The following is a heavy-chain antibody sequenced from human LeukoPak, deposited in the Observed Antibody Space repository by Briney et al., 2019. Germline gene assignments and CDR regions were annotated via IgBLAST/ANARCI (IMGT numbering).Heavy chain of an antibody. J-gene: IGHJ6*03. V-gene: IGHV4-38-2*01. CDR3: ARAGSGSYYLSYYYMDV. D-gene: IGHD3-10*01. CDR2: IYHSGST. Sequence: SETLSLTCAVSGYSISSGYYWVWIRQPPGKGLEWIGSIYHSGSTYYNPSLKSRVTISVDTSKNQFSLKLSSVTAADTAVYYCARAGSGSYYLSYYYMDVWGKGTTVTVSS. CDR1: GYSISSGYY.